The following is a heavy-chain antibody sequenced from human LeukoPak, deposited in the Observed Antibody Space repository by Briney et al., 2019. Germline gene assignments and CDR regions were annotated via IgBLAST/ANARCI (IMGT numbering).Heavy chain of an antibody. V-gene: IGHV4-38-2*01. CDR2: MYYTGTT. CDR1: GFTFSSYA. D-gene: IGHD5-12*01. Sequence: GSLRLSCAASGFTFSSYAMSWVRQAPGKGLEWIASMYYTGTTYYNSSLKSRVTMSVDTSKNQFSLNLTSVTAADTAVFYCARSVSAYAGRGWFDPWGQGTLVTVSS. CDR3: ARSVSAYAGRGWFDP. J-gene: IGHJ5*02.